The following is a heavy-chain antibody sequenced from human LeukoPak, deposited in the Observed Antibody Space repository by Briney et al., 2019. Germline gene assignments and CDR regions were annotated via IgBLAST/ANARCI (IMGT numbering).Heavy chain of an antibody. CDR3: ARVTVAGTCDY. Sequence: ASVTVSCKASGYTFTGYYMHWVRQAPGQGLEWMGWINPNSGGTNYAQKFQGRVTMTRDTSISKAYMELSRLRSDDTAVYYCARVTVAGTCDYWGQGTLVTVSS. V-gene: IGHV1-2*02. J-gene: IGHJ4*02. CDR2: INPNSGGT. D-gene: IGHD6-19*01. CDR1: GYTFTGYY.